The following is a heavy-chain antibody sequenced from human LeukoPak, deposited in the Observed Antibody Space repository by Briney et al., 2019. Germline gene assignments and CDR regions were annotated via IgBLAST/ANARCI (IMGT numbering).Heavy chain of an antibody. CDR1: GYTLTELS. Sequence: ASVKVSCKVSGYTLTELSMHWVRQAPGKGLEWMGGSDPEDGETIYAQKFQGRVTMTEDTSTDTAYMELSSLRSGDTAVYYCATSYDILTGYHLDYWGQGTLVTVSS. CDR2: SDPEDGET. CDR3: ATSYDILTGYHLDY. J-gene: IGHJ4*02. D-gene: IGHD3-9*01. V-gene: IGHV1-24*01.